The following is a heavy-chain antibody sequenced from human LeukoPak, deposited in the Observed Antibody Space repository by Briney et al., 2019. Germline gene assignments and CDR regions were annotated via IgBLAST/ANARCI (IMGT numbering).Heavy chain of an antibody. CDR3: ARDMGPGGAEGAFDI. J-gene: IGHJ3*02. CDR2: IYYSGSI. V-gene: IGHV4-59*01. Sequence: SETLSLTCAVYGGSFSSYYWSWIRQPPGKGLEWIGYIYYSGSINYNPSLKSRVTISVDTSKNQFSLKLSSVTAADTAVYYCARDMGPGGAEGAFDIWGQGTMVTVSS. D-gene: IGHD3-10*01. CDR1: GGSFSSYY.